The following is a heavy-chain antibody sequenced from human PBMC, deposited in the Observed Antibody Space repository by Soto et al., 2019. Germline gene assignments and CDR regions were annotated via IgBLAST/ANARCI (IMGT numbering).Heavy chain of an antibody. CDR2: VKSKTDGGTT. Sequence: EVQLVDSGGGLVKPGGSLRLSCAASGFSFSDAWMSWVRQAPGKGLEWVGRVKSKTDGGTTEYAAPVKDRFSISRDDSXNTLYLQMNSLKTEDTAVYYCTTAMGVRGEKFFQHWGQGTLVTVSS. J-gene: IGHJ1*01. CDR3: TTAMGVRGEKFFQH. CDR1: GFSFSDAW. D-gene: IGHD3-10*01. V-gene: IGHV3-15*01.